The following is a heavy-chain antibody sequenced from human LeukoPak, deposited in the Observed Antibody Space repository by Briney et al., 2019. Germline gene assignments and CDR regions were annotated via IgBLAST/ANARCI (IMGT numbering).Heavy chain of an antibody. V-gene: IGHV5-51*01. J-gene: IGHJ5*02. CDR3: ARRGAPPGEMATKDGFDP. CDR1: GYNFFRYW. CDR2: IYPGDSDT. D-gene: IGHD5-24*01. Sequence: GQSLKISCTASGYNFFRYWIGWVRQMPGKGLEWMGIIYPGDSDTTYSPSFQGQATISADKSISTALLQWSSLKASDTAMYYCARRGAPPGEMATKDGFDPWGQGTLVTVSS.